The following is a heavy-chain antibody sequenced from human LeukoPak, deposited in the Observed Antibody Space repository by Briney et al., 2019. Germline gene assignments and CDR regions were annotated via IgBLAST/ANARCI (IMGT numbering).Heavy chain of an antibody. CDR1: GFTFSSYA. J-gene: IGHJ4*02. V-gene: IGHV3-23*01. Sequence: GGSLRLSCAASGFTFSSYAMSWVRQAPGKGLEWVSAISGGGDSTYFADSVKGRFTISRDNSKNTLYLQMNTLGAEDTAVYYRAKGSSSWYPFDYWGQGTLVTVSS. CDR3: AKGSSSWYPFDY. CDR2: ISGGGDST. D-gene: IGHD6-13*01.